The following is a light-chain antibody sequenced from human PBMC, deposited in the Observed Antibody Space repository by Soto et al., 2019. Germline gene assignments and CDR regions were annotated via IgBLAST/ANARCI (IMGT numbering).Light chain of an antibody. CDR1: QSLLLSNGYNY. CDR2: LGS. V-gene: IGKV2-28*01. Sequence: DIVMTQSPLSLRVTPGEPASISCRSSQSLLLSNGYNYLDWYLQKPGQSPQLLIYLGSNRASGVPDRFSGSGSGTDFTLKISRVEAEDVGVYYCMQALQSPPTFGQGTNVEIK. CDR3: MQALQSPPT. J-gene: IGKJ1*01.